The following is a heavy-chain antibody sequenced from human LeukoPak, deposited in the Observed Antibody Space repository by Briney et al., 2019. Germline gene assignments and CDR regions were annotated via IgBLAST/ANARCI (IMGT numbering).Heavy chain of an antibody. D-gene: IGHD2-2*01. J-gene: IGHJ4*02. V-gene: IGHV4-31*03. CDR1: GGSISGGGNY. CDR3: ASSRSSTSFDY. Sequence: SETLSLTCTVSGGSISGGGNYWSWIRQHPGKGLEWIGYIYYSGSTYYNPSLKSRVTISVDTSKNQFSLKLSSVTAADTAVYYCASSRSSTSFDYWGQGTLVTVSS. CDR2: IYYSGST.